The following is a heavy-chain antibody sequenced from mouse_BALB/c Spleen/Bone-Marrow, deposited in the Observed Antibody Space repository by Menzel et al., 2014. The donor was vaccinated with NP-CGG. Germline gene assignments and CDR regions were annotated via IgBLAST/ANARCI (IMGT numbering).Heavy chain of an antibody. D-gene: IGHD2-1*01. CDR3: VRGNYGNYVDYFDF. Sequence: EVKLMESGGGLVQPGGSLKLSCVASGFTFSNYGMSWVRQTPDKRLELVATINSNGGSTYYPDSVKGRFTISRDTAKNTLYLQMSSLKSEETAMYYCVRGNYGNYVDYFDFWGQGTTLTVSS. V-gene: IGHV5-6-3*01. CDR2: INSNGGST. J-gene: IGHJ2*01. CDR1: GFTFSNYG.